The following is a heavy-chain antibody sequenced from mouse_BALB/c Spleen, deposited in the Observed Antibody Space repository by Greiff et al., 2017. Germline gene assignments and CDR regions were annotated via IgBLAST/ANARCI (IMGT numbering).Heavy chain of an antibody. Sequence: VQLQQSGPELGKPGASVKISCKASGYSFTGYNMYWVKQSHRKSLEWIGYIDPYNGGTSYNQKSKGKATLTVDKSSSTAYMHLNSLTSEDSAIYYCARLGYDGAMDYWGQGTSVTVSS. D-gene: IGHD2-2*01. CDR2: IDPYNGGT. CDR1: GYSFTGYN. V-gene: IGHV1S135*01. J-gene: IGHJ4*01. CDR3: ARLGYDGAMDY.